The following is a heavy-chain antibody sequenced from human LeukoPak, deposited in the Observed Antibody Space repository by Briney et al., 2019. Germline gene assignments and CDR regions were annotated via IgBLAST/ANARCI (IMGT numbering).Heavy chain of an antibody. J-gene: IGHJ4*02. CDR1: GGSISSYY. CDR2: IYYSGST. CDR3: ASAYSSSSVIDY. V-gene: IGHV4-59*01. Sequence: PSETLSLTCAVSGGSISSYYWSWIRQPPGKGLEWIGYIYYSGSTNYNPSLKSRVTISVDTSKNQFSLKLSSATAADTAVYYCASAYSSSSVIDYWGQGTLVTVSS. D-gene: IGHD6-6*01.